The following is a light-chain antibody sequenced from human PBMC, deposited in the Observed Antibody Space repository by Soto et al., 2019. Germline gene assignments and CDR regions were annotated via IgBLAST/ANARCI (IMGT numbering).Light chain of an antibody. CDR2: GAS. CDR1: QSVSSN. CDR3: QQHKQFSLT. Sequence: VIRQAPGTMSVYPEGGATVYSMASQSVSSNLAWYQQKPGQAPRLLIYGASTRATGFPARLSGCGSGTEFTHTCCSLHPDDCAVYYCQQHKQFSLTFREGTKVDIK. J-gene: IGKJ1*01. V-gene: IGKV3-15*01.